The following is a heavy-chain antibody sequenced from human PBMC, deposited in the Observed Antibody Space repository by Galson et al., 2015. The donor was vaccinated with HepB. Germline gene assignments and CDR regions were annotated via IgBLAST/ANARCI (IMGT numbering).Heavy chain of an antibody. D-gene: IGHD6-19*01. CDR1: GYTFTGYY. J-gene: IGHJ4*02. V-gene: IGHV1-2*06. Sequence: SVKVSCKASGYTFTGYYMHWVRQAPGQGLEWMGRINPNSGGTNYAQKFQGRVTMTRDTSISTAYMELSRLRSDDTAVYYCARLDSSGWYEEDYWGQGTLVTVSS. CDR2: INPNSGGT. CDR3: ARLDSSGWYEEDY.